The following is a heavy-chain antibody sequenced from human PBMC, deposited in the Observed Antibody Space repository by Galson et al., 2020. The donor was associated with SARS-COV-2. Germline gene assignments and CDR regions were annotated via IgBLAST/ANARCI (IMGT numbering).Heavy chain of an antibody. D-gene: IGHD3-10*01. CDR1: GFTFDDYA. Sequence: GGSLRLSCAASGFTFDDYAMHWVRQAPGKGLEWVSGISWNSGSIGYADSVKGRFTISRDNAKNSLYLQMNSLRAEDTALYYCAKDPPFYGSGSYDYYGMDVWGQGTTVTVAS. V-gene: IGHV3-9*01. CDR3: AKDPPFYGSGSYDYYGMDV. J-gene: IGHJ6*02. CDR2: ISWNSGSI.